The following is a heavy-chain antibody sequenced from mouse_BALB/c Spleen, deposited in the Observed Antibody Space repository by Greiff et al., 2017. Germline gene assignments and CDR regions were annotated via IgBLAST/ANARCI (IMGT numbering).Heavy chain of an antibody. CDR1: GFTFSSYA. D-gene: IGHD1-1*01. CDR2: ISSGGSYT. J-gene: IGHJ2*01. CDR3: ARVTTVVAHFDY. Sequence: EVQVVESGGGLVKPGGSLKLSCAASGFTFSSYAMSWVRQSPEKRLEWVAEISSGGSYTYYPDTVTGRFTISRDNAKNTLYLEMSSLRSEDTAMYYCARVTTVVAHFDYWGQGTTLTVSS. V-gene: IGHV5-9-4*01.